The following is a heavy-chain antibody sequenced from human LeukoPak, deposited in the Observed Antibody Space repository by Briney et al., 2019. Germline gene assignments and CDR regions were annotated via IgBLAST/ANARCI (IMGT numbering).Heavy chain of an antibody. D-gene: IGHD3-10*01. CDR3: ARDMTMVRGVIAY. CDR2: INAGNGNT. CDR1: GYTFTSYA. V-gene: IGHV1-3*01. J-gene: IGHJ4*02. Sequence: ASVKVSCKASGYTFTSYAMHWVRQAPGQRLERMGWINAGNGNTKYSQKFQGRVTITRDTSASTAYMELSSLRSEDTAVYYCARDMTMVRGVIAYWGQGTLVTVSS.